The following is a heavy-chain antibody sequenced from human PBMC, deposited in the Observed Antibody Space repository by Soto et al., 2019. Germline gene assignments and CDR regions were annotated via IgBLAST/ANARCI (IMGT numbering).Heavy chain of an antibody. J-gene: IGHJ6*02. D-gene: IGHD3-22*01. V-gene: IGHV3-74*01. Sequence: GGSLRLSCAASGFTFSSYWMHWVRQAPGKGLVWVSRINSDGSSTSYADSVKGRFTISRDNAKNTLYLQMNSLRAEDTAVYYCARERGGYYYDSSGHYGMDVWGQGTTVTVSS. CDR1: GFTFSSYW. CDR3: ARERGGYYYDSSGHYGMDV. CDR2: INSDGSST.